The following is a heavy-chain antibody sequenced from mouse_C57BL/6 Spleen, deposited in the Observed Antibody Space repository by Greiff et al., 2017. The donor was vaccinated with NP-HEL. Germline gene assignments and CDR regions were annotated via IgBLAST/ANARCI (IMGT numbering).Heavy chain of an antibody. CDR1: GYTFTSYW. Sequence: VQLQQPGAELVKPGASVKMSCKASGYTFTSYWITWVKQRPGQGLEWIGDIYPGSGSTNYNEKFTSKATLTVDTSSSTAYMQLSSLPSEDAAVYYCAREGTVDYWGQGTTLTVSS. CDR3: AREGTVDY. D-gene: IGHD1-1*01. J-gene: IGHJ2*01. V-gene: IGHV1-55*01. CDR2: IYPGSGST.